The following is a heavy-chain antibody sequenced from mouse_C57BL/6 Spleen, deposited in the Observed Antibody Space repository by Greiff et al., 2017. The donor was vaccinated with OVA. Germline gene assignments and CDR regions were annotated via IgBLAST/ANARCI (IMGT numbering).Heavy chain of an antibody. D-gene: IGHD1-1*01. CDR2: IYPRSGNT. CDR3: AREGDGSSSWCAY. J-gene: IGHJ3*01. CDR1: GYTFTSYG. V-gene: IGHV1-81*01. Sequence: QVQLQQSGAELARPGASVKLSCKASGYTFTSYGISWVKKRTGQGLEWIGEIYPRSGNTYYNEKFKGKATLTADKSSSTAYMELRSLTSEDSAVYFCAREGDGSSSWCAYWGQGTLVTVSA.